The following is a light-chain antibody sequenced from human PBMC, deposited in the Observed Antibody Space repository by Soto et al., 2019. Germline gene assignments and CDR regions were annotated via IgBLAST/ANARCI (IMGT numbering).Light chain of an antibody. CDR2: GAS. Sequence: DIVMTQSPGTLSMSPGERATLSCRASQSVSSSYLAWYQQKPGQAPRLLIYGASNRATGIPARFSGSGSGTDFTLTISSLEPEDFAVYYCQQHSHWPPWTFGQGTKVDIK. V-gene: IGKV3D-20*02. CDR1: QSVSSSY. J-gene: IGKJ1*01. CDR3: QQHSHWPPWT.